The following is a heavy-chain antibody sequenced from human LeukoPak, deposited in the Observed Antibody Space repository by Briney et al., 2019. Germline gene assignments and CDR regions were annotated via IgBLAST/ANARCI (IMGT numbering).Heavy chain of an antibody. CDR3: ARHYYGSGSYYPYFDY. CDR1: GYTFTSYG. D-gene: IGHD3-10*01. V-gene: IGHV1-18*01. J-gene: IGHJ4*02. CDR2: ISAYNGNT. Sequence: ASVKVSCKASGYTFTSYGINWVRQAPGQGLEWMGWISAYNGNTNYAQKLQGRVTMTTDTSTSTAYMELRSLRSDDTAVYYCARHYYGSGSYYPYFDYWGQGTLVTVSS.